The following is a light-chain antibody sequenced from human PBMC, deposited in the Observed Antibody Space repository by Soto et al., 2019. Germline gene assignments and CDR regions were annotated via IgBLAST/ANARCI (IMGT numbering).Light chain of an antibody. J-gene: IGKJ2*01. Sequence: DIVLTHSPGTLSLSPGERATLSCRASQSVSSSYLAWYQQKPGQAPRLLIYGASSRATGIPDRFSGSGSGTDFTLTISRLEPEDFAVYYCQQYGSSLYTFGQGTKVDIK. CDR3: QQYGSSLYT. V-gene: IGKV3-20*01. CDR2: GAS. CDR1: QSVSSSY.